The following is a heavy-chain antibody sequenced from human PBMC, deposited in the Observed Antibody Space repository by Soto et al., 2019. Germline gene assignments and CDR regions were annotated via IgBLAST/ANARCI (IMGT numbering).Heavy chain of an antibody. CDR2: INPSDSSA. J-gene: IGHJ4*02. Sequence: PSVKVSCKASGYTFTNYYVQWVRQAPGQGLEWMGIINPSDSSATYAQKFRGRVTMTRDTSTSTVHMELSSLESEDTAVYYCARVQFGSGYRYAGDCWGQGTLVTVSS. V-gene: IGHV1-46*01. D-gene: IGHD5-18*01. CDR3: ARVQFGSGYRYAGDC. CDR1: GYTFTNYY.